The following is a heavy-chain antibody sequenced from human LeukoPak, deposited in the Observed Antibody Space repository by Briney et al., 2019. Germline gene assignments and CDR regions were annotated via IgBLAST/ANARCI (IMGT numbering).Heavy chain of an antibody. D-gene: IGHD6-13*01. CDR2: INQDGSSR. V-gene: IGHV3-7*01. J-gene: IGHJ6*03. Sequence: PGGSLRLSCAVSGFTFSDYWMGWVRQAPGKGLAWVANINQDGSSRYYMDSVKGRFTITRDNAENSLYLQMNSLRAEDTAVYYCARSSSSWYFYYYYYMDVWGKGTTVTISS. CDR3: ARSSSSWYFYYYYYMDV. CDR1: GFTFSDYW.